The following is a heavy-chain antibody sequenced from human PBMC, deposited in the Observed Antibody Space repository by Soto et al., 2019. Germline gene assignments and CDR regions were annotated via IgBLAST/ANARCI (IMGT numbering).Heavy chain of an antibody. J-gene: IGHJ3*02. CDR1: GFSLSNARMG. Sequence: QVTLKESGPVLVKTTETLTLTCTVSGFSLSNARMGVSWIRQPPGKALEWLAHIFSNDEKSYSTSLKSRLTISNDTSKSQVVLTMTNMDPVDTATYYCARTTLRYFDWPNAFDIWGQGTMVTVSS. CDR2: IFSNDEK. CDR3: ARTTLRYFDWPNAFDI. D-gene: IGHD3-9*01. V-gene: IGHV2-26*01.